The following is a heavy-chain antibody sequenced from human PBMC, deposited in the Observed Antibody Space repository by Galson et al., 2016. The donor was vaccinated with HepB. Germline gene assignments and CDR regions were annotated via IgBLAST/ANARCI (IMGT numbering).Heavy chain of an antibody. CDR1: GFTFSDYY. CDR2: ISGSGGSE. Sequence: SLRLSCAASGFTFSDYYMSWIRQAPGKGLEWLSYISGSGGSEYYPDSVKGRFIIYRDNAKNSLYLEMNNLRAEDTAVYYCARDALRFLEWLDRGVFDIWGQGTEVTVSS. D-gene: IGHD3-3*01. V-gene: IGHV3-11*01. J-gene: IGHJ3*02. CDR3: ARDALRFLEWLDRGVFDI.